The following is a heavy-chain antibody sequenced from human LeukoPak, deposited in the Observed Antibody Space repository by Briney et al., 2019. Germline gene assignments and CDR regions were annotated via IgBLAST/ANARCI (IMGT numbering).Heavy chain of an antibody. CDR2: INHSGST. CDR1: GGSFSGYY. D-gene: IGHD3-3*01. J-gene: IGHJ6*03. V-gene: IGHV4-34*01. CDR3: ARWYYDFWSGYYRLGYYYMDV. Sequence: SETLSLTCAVYGGSFSGYYWSWIRQPPGKGLEGMGEINHSGSTNYNPSRKSRVTISVDTSKHQFSLKLSSVTAADTAVYYCARWYYDFWSGYYRLGYYYMDVWGKGTTVTVSS.